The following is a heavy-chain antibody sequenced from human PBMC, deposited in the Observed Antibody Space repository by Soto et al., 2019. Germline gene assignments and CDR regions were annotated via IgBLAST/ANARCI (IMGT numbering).Heavy chain of an antibody. Sequence: GGSLRLSCAASGFTFSSYGMHWVRQAPGKGLEWVAVISYDGSNKYYADSVKGRFTISRDNSKNTLYLQMNSLRAEDTAVYYCVNFGAEGTYYYYGMDVWGQGTTVTVSS. CDR2: ISYDGSNK. D-gene: IGHD3-3*01. V-gene: IGHV3-30*03. J-gene: IGHJ6*02. CDR1: GFTFSSYG. CDR3: VNFGAEGTYYYYGMDV.